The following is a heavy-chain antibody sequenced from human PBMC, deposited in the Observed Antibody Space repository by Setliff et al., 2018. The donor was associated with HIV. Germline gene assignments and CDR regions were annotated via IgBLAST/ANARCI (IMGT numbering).Heavy chain of an antibody. V-gene: IGHV4-34*09. Sequence: WIRQPPGKDLEWIGEIHHSGSTNYNPSLKSRLTISVDTSKNQFSLKLSSVTAADTAVYYCARGYPGIAVAGLSYYYYYYMDVWGKGTTVT. CDR3: ARGYPGIAVAGLSYYYYYYMDV. CDR2: IHHSGST. J-gene: IGHJ6*03. D-gene: IGHD6-19*01.